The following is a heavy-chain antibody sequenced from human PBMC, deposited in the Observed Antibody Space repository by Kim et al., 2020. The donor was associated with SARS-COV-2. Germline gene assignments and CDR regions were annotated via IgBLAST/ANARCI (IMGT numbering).Heavy chain of an antibody. CDR3: ARDLRNWNDGGYYYYMDV. D-gene: IGHD1-1*01. V-gene: IGHV3-53*04. Sequence: KGRFTISRHNSKNTLYLQMNSLRAEDTAVYYCARDLRNWNDGGYYYYMDVWGKGTTVTVSS. J-gene: IGHJ6*03.